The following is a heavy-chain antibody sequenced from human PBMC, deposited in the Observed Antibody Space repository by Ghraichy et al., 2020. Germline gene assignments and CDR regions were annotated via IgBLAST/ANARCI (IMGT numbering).Heavy chain of an antibody. CDR1: GGSFSGYY. CDR3: ARHGSRYCSSTSCYRDWFDP. D-gene: IGHD2-2*01. CDR2: IIHSGST. J-gene: IGHJ5*02. V-gene: IGHV4-34*12. Sequence: SETLSLTCAVYGGSFSGYYWSWIRQPPGKGLEWIGEIIHSGSTNYNPSLKSRVTISVDTSKNQFSLKLSSVTAAYTAVYYCARHGSRYCSSTSCYRDWFDPWGQGTLVTVSS.